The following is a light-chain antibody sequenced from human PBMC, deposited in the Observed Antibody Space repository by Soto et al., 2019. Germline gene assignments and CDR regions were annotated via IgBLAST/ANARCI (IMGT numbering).Light chain of an antibody. CDR2: GAS. J-gene: IGKJ4*01. CDR1: HRVSSY. CDR3: QQRSNWPLT. Sequence: EIVMTQSSATLSVSPGERATLSCRASHRVSSYLAWYQQKPGQAPRLLIFGASNRATGIPARFSGSGSGTDFTHTISSLEPEDFAVYYCQQRSNWPLTFGGGTKVDIK. V-gene: IGKV3-11*01.